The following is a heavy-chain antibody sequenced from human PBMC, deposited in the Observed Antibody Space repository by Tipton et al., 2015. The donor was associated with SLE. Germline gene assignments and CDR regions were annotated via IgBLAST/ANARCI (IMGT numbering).Heavy chain of an antibody. J-gene: IGHJ4*02. CDR2: IYYSGST. CDR1: GGSISSYY. CDR3: ARDGGGIAAAGFDY. Sequence: TLSLTCTVSGGSISSYYWSWIRQPPGKGLEWIGYIYYSGSTNYNPSLKSRVTISVDTSKNQFSLKLSSVIAAHTAVYYCARDGGGIAAAGFDYWGPGTLVAVSS. V-gene: IGHV4-59*01. D-gene: IGHD6-13*01.